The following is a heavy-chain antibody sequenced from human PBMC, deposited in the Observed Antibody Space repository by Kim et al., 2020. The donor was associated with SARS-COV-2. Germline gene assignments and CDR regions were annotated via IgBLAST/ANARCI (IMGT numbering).Heavy chain of an antibody. CDR3: ARDRPFGEPRAGHYGMDV. Sequence: GGSLRLSCAASGFTFSSYSMNWVRQAPGKGLEWVSSISSSSSYIYYADSVKGRFTISRDNAKNSLYLQMNSLRAEDTAVYYCARDRPFGEPRAGHYGMDVWGQGTTVTVSS. J-gene: IGHJ6*02. CDR2: ISSSSSYI. V-gene: IGHV3-21*01. D-gene: IGHD3-10*01. CDR1: GFTFSSYS.